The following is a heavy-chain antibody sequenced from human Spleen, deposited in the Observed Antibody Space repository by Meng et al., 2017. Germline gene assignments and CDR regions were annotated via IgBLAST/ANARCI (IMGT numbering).Heavy chain of an antibody. CDR2: IIPISGSA. D-gene: IGHD1-26*01. J-gene: IGHJ6*02. V-gene: IGHV1-69*06. CDR1: RGTFSNYA. CDR3: ARGLSQEPDSYYYGMDV. Sequence: SVKVSCKASRGTFSNYAISWVRQAPGQGLEWMGGIIPISGSANYAQKFQDRVTIIADKFTSTAYMELSSLRSDDTAVYYCARGLSQEPDSYYYGMDVWGQGTTVTVSS.